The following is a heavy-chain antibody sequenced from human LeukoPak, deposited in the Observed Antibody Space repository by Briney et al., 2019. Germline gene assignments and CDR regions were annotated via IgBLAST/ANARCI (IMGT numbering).Heavy chain of an antibody. J-gene: IGHJ4*02. CDR1: GFTFSNYA. Sequence: GGSLRLSCAASGFTFSNYAMSWVRQAPGKGLEWVSAMSNSGSSTYYADSVKGRFTIFRDNSKNTLYLQMRSLRAEDTAIYYCARGYCGGASCYPTGYWGQGTLVTVSS. CDR2: MSNSGSST. D-gene: IGHD2-15*01. V-gene: IGHV3-23*01. CDR3: ARGYCGGASCYPTGY.